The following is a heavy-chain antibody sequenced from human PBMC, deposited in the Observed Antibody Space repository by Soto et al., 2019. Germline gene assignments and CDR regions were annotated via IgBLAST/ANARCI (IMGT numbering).Heavy chain of an antibody. J-gene: IGHJ6*02. Sequence: EVQLVESGGGLVKPGGSLRLSCGASGFTFSHAWMNWVRQAPGKGLEWVGRIKSKIDGGTSDYAAPVKGRFSISRDDSXDPLFLQMNSLKTEDTAVYFCATMGHCSNGVCSYYYYGMDVWGLGTTVTVSS. V-gene: IGHV3-15*07. CDR2: IKSKIDGGTS. CDR1: GFTFSHAW. D-gene: IGHD2-8*01. CDR3: ATMGHCSNGVCSYYYYGMDV.